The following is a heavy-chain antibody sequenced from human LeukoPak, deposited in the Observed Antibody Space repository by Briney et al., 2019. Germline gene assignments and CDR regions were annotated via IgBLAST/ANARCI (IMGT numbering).Heavy chain of an antibody. CDR2: ISSSSYI. CDR3: ARVGGSYPFDY. J-gene: IGHJ4*02. CDR1: GFTFSSYS. Sequence: GGSLRLSCAASGFTFSSYSMNWVRQAPGKGLEWVSSISSSSYIYYADSVKGRFTISRDNAKNSLYLQMNSLRAEDTAVYYCARVGGSYPFDYWGQGTLVTVSS. V-gene: IGHV3-21*01. D-gene: IGHD1-26*01.